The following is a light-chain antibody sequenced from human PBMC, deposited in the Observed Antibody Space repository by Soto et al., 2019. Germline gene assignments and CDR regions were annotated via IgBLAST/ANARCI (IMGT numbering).Light chain of an antibody. CDR1: QSVSSSF. Sequence: EIMLTLSPGTLTLSPGERATLSCRASQSVSSSFLAWYQQKPGQAPRLLIYGASIRATGIPDRFSGSGSGTDVTLTISRLEPEDFALYLCQHYGTSLWTFGQGTKVEIK. CDR3: QHYGTSLWT. J-gene: IGKJ1*01. V-gene: IGKV3-20*01. CDR2: GAS.